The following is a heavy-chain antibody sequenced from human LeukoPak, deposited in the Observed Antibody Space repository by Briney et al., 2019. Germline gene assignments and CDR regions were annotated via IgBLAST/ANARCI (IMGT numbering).Heavy chain of an antibody. J-gene: IGHJ2*01. CDR3: ARGYGDYYWSFDL. V-gene: IGHV1-18*01. Sequence: ASVEVSCKASGYTFSSYGISWVRQAPGQGLEWMGWIRTYNGNTEYAQKLQDRVTMTTDTSTSTAYMELRSLRSDDTAVYYCARGYGDYYWSFDLWGRGTLVTVSS. CDR2: IRTYNGNT. D-gene: IGHD4-17*01. CDR1: GYTFSSYG.